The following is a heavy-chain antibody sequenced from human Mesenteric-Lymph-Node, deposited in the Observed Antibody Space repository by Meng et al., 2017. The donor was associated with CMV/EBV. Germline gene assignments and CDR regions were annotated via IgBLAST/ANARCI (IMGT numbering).Heavy chain of an antibody. CDR1: Y. CDR3: ARRNTNYDYVWGSYRTYSGFYFDY. J-gene: IGHJ4*02. D-gene: IGHD3-16*02. V-gene: IGHV4-34*01. Sequence: YWSWIRQPPGKGLEWIGEINHSGSTNSNPSLKSRVTISVDTSKNQFSLKLSSVTAADTAVYYCARRNTNYDYVWGSYRTYSGFYFDYWGQGTLVTVSS. CDR2: INHSGST.